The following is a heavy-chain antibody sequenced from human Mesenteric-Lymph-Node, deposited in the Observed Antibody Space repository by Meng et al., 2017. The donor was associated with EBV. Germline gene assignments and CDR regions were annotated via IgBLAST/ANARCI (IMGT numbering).Heavy chain of an antibody. J-gene: IGHJ4*02. Sequence: RPESGPALVKPVQNPALTCAVSGGSIRSGGYYWSWIRQPPGKGLEWIGYIYYSGDTYYNPSLKSRVTISVDTSKNQFSLKLSSVTAADTAVYYCVGGVAADGSVDYWGQGTLVTVSS. CDR3: VGGVAADGSVDY. CDR1: GGSIRSGGYY. D-gene: IGHD6-13*01. V-gene: IGHV4-30-4*01. CDR2: IYYSGDT.